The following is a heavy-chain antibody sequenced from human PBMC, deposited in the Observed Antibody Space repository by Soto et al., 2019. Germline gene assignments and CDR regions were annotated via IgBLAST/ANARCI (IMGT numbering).Heavy chain of an antibody. CDR2: IYPAGDT. J-gene: IGHJ6*03. D-gene: IGHD3-10*01. Sequence: VESGGGLVQPGGSLRLSCTASGFTVSNNYMTWVRQAPGKGLEWVSVIYPAGDTYYADSVKGRFTISRHSSKNTLYLQMSSLWHQDTAVYYCARCNYYWDDYYSYYMDVWGKGTTVTVSS. CDR3: ARCNYYWDDYYSYYMDV. CDR1: GFTVSNNY. V-gene: IGHV3-53*04.